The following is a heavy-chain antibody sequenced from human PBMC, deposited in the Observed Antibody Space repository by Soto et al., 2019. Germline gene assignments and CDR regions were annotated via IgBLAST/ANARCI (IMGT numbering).Heavy chain of an antibody. CDR2: INQSGST. D-gene: IGHD6-13*01. J-gene: IGHJ4*02. CDR1: GGSFSGYY. CDR3: ARTYSSSWSPFDY. Sequence: QVQLQQWGAGLLKPSETLSLTCAVYGGSFSGYYWSWIRQPPGKGLEWIGEINQSGSTNYNPSLKSRVTISVDTSKNQISLKLSSVTAADTAVYYCARTYSSSWSPFDYWGQGILVTVSS. V-gene: IGHV4-34*01.